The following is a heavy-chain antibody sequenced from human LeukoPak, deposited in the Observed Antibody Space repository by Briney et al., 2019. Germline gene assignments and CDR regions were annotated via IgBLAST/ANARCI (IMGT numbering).Heavy chain of an antibody. CDR2: IDPSDSYT. CDR1: GYSFTSYW. Sequence: GESLKISCKGSGYSFTSYWISWVRQMPGKGLEWMGRIDPSDSYTNYSPSFQGHVTISADKSISTAYLQWSSLKASDTAMYYCARTGPYDSSSRRGDFDYWGQGTLVTVSS. V-gene: IGHV5-10-1*01. J-gene: IGHJ4*02. D-gene: IGHD6-13*01. CDR3: ARTGPYDSSSRRGDFDY.